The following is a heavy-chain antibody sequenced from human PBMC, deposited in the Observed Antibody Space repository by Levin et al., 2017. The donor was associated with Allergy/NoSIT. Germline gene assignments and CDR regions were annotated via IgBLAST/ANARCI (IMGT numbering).Heavy chain of an antibody. CDR2: ISFDGSNK. CDR1: GFTFSSYG. D-gene: IGHD1-26*01. CDR3: AKVGGGSYQTNYYYGLDV. J-gene: IGHJ6*02. V-gene: IGHV3-30*18. Sequence: PGGSLRLSCAASGFTFSSYGMHWVRQAPGKGLEWVAVISFDGSNKSYADSVKGRFTISRDNSKNTLYLQMNSLRPEDTAMYYCAKVGGGSYQTNYYYGLDVWGQGTTVTVSS.